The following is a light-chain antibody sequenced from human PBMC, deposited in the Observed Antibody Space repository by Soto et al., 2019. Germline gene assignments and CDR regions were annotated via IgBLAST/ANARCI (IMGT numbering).Light chain of an antibody. V-gene: IGLV2-23*01. J-gene: IGLJ1*01. CDR2: EGS. CDR3: CSSARGRNIV. Sequence: QSVLTQPASVSGSPGQSITISCTGSSSAVGTFRLVSWYQHHPGKVPKLIIYEGSKRPSGVSNRFSGSEPGNTASLTISGLQAEDEADYYCCSSARGRNIVFGNGTKATV. CDR1: SSAVGTFRL.